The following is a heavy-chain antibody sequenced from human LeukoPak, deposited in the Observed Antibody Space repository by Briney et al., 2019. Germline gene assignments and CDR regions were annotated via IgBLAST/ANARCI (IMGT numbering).Heavy chain of an antibody. J-gene: IGHJ4*02. Sequence: ASVKVSCKVSGYTLTELSMHWVRQAPGKGLEWMGGFDPEDGETIYAQKFQGRVTMTEDTSTDTAYMELSSLRSEDTAVYYCATSRAYDSSGYYSGPEVDYWGQGTLVTVSS. D-gene: IGHD3-22*01. V-gene: IGHV1-24*01. CDR2: FDPEDGET. CDR1: GYTLTELS. CDR3: ATSRAYDSSGYYSGPEVDY.